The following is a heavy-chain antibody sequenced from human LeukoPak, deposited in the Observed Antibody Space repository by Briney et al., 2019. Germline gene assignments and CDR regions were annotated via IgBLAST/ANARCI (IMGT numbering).Heavy chain of an antibody. CDR2: MNPNSGNT. V-gene: IGHV1-8*01. J-gene: IGHJ3*02. Sequence: ASVKVSCKASGYTFPSYDINWVRQAIGRGLEWMGWMNPNSGNTDYAQKFQGRVTMTRNTSISTAYMELSSLRSEDTAVYYCARAWKGGYDAFDIWGQGTMVTVSS. D-gene: IGHD1-1*01. CDR3: ARAWKGGYDAFDI. CDR1: GYTFPSYD.